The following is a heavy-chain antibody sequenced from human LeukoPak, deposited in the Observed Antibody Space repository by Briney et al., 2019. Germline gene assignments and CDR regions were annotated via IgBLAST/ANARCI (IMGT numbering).Heavy chain of an antibody. D-gene: IGHD6-13*01. CDR3: ARDPYSSSWYPDY. J-gene: IGHJ4*02. V-gene: IGHV3-21*01. CDR2: ISTSSSYI. Sequence: PGGSLRLSCTASGFTFSSYGMNWVRQAPGKGLEWVSSISTSSSYIYYADSVKGRFTISRDNAKNSLYLQMNSLRAEDTALYYCARDPYSSSWYPDYWGRGTLVTVSS. CDR1: GFTFSSYG.